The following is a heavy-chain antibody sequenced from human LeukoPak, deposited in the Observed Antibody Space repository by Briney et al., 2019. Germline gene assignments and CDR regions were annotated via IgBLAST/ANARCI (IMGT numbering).Heavy chain of an antibody. CDR1: GFTFSSYW. D-gene: IGHD5-18*01. Sequence: GGSLRLSCAASGFTFSSYWMSWVRQAPGKGLEWVANIKQDGSEKYYVDSVKGRFTISRDNAKNSLYLQMNSLRAEDTAVYYCARDALQLWPGVFDIWGQGTMVTVSS. CDR3: ARDALQLWPGVFDI. CDR2: IKQDGSEK. J-gene: IGHJ3*02. V-gene: IGHV3-7*01.